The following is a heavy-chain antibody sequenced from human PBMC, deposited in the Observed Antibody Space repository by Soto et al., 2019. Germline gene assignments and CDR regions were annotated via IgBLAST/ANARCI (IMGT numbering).Heavy chain of an antibody. J-gene: IGHJ5*02. CDR2: IVSSGRT. Sequence: QVQLQDSGPGLVKPSQTLSITCTVSGGPIRSGDYYWSWIRQHPGKGLEWIGYIVSSGRTYYNPALTSRVTISVETSQNQFTPKLSSGTDADTAVYYCASGVSSGELLVQNWVDPWGQGTLVTVSA. V-gene: IGHV4-31*03. CDR1: GGPIRSGDYY. CDR3: ASGVSSGELLVQNWVDP. D-gene: IGHD1-26*01.